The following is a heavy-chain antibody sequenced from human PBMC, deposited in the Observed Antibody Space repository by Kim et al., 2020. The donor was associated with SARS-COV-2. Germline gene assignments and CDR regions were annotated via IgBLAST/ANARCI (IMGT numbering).Heavy chain of an antibody. V-gene: IGHV3-74*01. J-gene: IGHJ6*02. CDR2: INSDGSST. CDR1: GFTFSSYW. Sequence: GALRLSCAASGFTFSSYWIHWVRQAPGKGLVWVSRINSDGSSTNYADSVKGRFTISRDNAKNTLYLQMNSLRAEDTAVYYCARSIKTPGGIMIVVGALVWGQGTTVTVSS. D-gene: IGHD3-22*01. CDR3: ARSIKTPGGIMIVVGALV.